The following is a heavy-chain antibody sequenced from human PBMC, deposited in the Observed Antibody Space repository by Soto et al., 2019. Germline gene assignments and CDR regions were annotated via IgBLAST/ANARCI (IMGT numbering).Heavy chain of an antibody. CDR3: ARDSPPVDY. Sequence: QVQLVQSGAEVKKPGASVKVSCKASGYTFSNYGISWVRQAPGQGLEWMGWISAYNGNTKYAQKPQXRXTWXTDTSTSTAYMELRSLRSDDTAVYYCARDSPPVDYWGQGTLVTVSS. CDR1: GYTFSNYG. CDR2: ISAYNGNT. J-gene: IGHJ4*02. V-gene: IGHV1-18*01.